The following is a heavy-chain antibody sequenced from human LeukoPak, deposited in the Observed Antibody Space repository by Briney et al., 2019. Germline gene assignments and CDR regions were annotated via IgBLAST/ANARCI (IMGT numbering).Heavy chain of an antibody. J-gene: IGHJ4*02. CDR2: IWYDGSQK. CDR1: GFIFSTYG. Sequence: PGGSLRLSCAASGFIFSTYGLHWVRQSPGRGLEWVAVIWYDGSQKYYADSVKGRFTNSRDDSKNTIYLQMDSLRAEDTAVYYCATSSPRNYFDHWGQGTLVTVSS. D-gene: IGHD1-14*01. V-gene: IGHV3-33*01. CDR3: ATSSPRNYFDH.